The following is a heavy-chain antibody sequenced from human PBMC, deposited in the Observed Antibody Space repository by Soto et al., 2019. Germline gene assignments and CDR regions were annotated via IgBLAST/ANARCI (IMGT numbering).Heavy chain of an antibody. CDR1: GGSIISSNW. CDR3: ARDAGYNYPRSAFDI. D-gene: IGHD5-12*01. Sequence: SETLSLTCVVSGGSIISSNWWSWVRQPPGKGLEWIGEIYHSGSTNYNPSLKSRVTISVDKSKNQFSLKLSSVTAADTAVYYCARDAGYNYPRSAFDIWGQGTMVTVSS. CDR2: IYHSGST. J-gene: IGHJ3*02. V-gene: IGHV4-4*02.